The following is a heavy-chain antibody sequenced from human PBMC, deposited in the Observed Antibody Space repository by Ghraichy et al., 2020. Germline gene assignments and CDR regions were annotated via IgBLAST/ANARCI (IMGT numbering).Heavy chain of an antibody. J-gene: IGHJ4*02. Sequence: GGSLRLSCAASGLTFSRYAMSWVRQTPGKGLEWVSGISGSGGTTYHHDSVKGRFTISRDNSKNTLYLQMNSLRVDDTAVYYCAKEYDYGSGAFDYWGQGALVTVSS. CDR3: AKEYDYGSGAFDY. CDR1: GLTFSRYA. CDR2: ISGSGGTT. D-gene: IGHD3-10*01. V-gene: IGHV3-23*01.